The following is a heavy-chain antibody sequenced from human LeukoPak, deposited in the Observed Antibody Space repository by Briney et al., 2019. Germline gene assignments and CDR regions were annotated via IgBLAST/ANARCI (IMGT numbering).Heavy chain of an antibody. V-gene: IGHV4-39*07. Sequence: SETLSLTCTVSGGSISSSSYYWGWIRQPPGKGLEWIGSIYYSGSTYYNPSLKSRVTISVDTSKNQFSLKLSSVTAADTAVYYCARDPVAARPVYWGQGTLVTVSS. D-gene: IGHD6-6*01. J-gene: IGHJ4*02. CDR3: ARDPVAARPVY. CDR2: IYYSGST. CDR1: GGSISSSSYY.